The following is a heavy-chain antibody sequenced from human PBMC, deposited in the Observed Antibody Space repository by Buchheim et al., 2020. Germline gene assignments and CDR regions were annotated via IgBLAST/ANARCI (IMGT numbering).Heavy chain of an antibody. V-gene: IGHV3-7*01. Sequence: EVQLVESGGGLAQPGGSLRLSCAASGFTFINYWMSWVRQAPGKGLEWVANIKEDGTEVHFVDSVKGRFFISRDNARNSLYLQLNSLRVEDSAMYYCVRFGIVPPIYYFDYWGQGT. CDR1: GFTFINYW. CDR2: IKEDGTEV. D-gene: IGHD2/OR15-2a*01. J-gene: IGHJ4*02. CDR3: VRFGIVPPIYYFDY.